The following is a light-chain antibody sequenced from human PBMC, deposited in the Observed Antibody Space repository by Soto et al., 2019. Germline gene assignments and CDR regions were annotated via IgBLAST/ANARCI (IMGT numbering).Light chain of an antibody. Sequence: DIVMTQSPLSLPVTPREPASISCRSSQSLLHSNGYNYFDWYVQKPGHSPXXLIYFGSNRAPGVPDRLSGSGSGTDFTLKINRVEAEDVGTYYCMQALQSLTFGQGTRLEIK. V-gene: IGKV2-28*01. CDR2: FGS. CDR3: MQALQSLT. J-gene: IGKJ5*01. CDR1: QSLLHSNGYNY.